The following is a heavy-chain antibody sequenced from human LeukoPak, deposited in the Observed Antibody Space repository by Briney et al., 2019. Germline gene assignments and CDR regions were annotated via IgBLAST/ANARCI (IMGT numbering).Heavy chain of an antibody. CDR1: GGSISSTNW. CDR3: ARDVWVRGVIISDY. CDR2: VDHNGYT. Sequence: KPSETPSLTCAVSGGSISSTNWWTWVRQPPGKGLEWIGEVDHNGYTNYNPSLKSRVTISVDKSKNHFSLKLSSVTAADTAIYYCARDVWVRGVIISDYWGQGTLVTVSS. D-gene: IGHD3-10*01. V-gene: IGHV4-4*02. J-gene: IGHJ4*02.